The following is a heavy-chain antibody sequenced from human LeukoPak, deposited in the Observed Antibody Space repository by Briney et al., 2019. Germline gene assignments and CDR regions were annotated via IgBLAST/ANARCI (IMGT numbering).Heavy chain of an antibody. D-gene: IGHD6-13*01. J-gene: IGHJ4*02. CDR2: ISNNGGYT. CDR3: AKSGGGRIAAAGSDY. CDR1: GFTFSSSA. V-gene: IGHV3-23*01. Sequence: GGSLRLSCAASGFTFSSSAMSWVRQATGKGLEWVSAISNNGGYTYYADSVQGRFTISRDNSKNTLYLQMNSLRAEDTAVYYCAKSGGGRIAAAGSDYWGQGTLVTVSS.